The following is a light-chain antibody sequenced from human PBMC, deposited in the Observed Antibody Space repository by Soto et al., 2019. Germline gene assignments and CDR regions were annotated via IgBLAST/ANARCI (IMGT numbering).Light chain of an antibody. CDR2: TVS. CDR1: QTISSNF. Sequence: EIVLTQSPGTLSLSPGDTATLSCRASQTISSNFLAWYQQKPGQAHRLLIYTVSTRATGVPDRFSGSGSGTDFTLTITRLEPDDFAVYYCQQCGSSPWTFGQGTKVEIK. V-gene: IGKV3-20*01. CDR3: QQCGSSPWT. J-gene: IGKJ1*01.